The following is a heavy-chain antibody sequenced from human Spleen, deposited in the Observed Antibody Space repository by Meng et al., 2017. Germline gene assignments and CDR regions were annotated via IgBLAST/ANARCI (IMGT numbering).Heavy chain of an antibody. CDR3: ARINYYDSSGYPS. CDR1: CAAGRMGSYY. Sequence: VLLQRAGPGLVMPAETRSLTCPVSCAAGRMGSYYWSWIRQPPGKGLDWIVYIYDSGSTNYNTSIKSRVTISVDTSKSQFSLKLSSVTAADTAVYYCARINYYDSSGYPSWGQGTLVTVSS. V-gene: IGHV4-61*01. D-gene: IGHD3-22*01. J-gene: IGHJ5*02. CDR2: IYDSGST.